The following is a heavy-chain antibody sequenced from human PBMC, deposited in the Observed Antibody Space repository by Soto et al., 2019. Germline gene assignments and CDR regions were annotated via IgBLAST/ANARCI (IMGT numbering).Heavy chain of an antibody. Sequence: PSETLSLTCTVSGGSISSSSYYWGWIRQPPGKGLEWIGSIYYSGSTYYNPSLKSRVTISVDTSKNQFSLKLSSVTAADTAVYYCAGAVDYGSGSYFTHHNWFDPWGQGTLVTVSS. CDR3: AGAVDYGSGSYFTHHNWFDP. CDR1: GGSISSSSYY. J-gene: IGHJ5*02. CDR2: IYYSGST. V-gene: IGHV4-39*01. D-gene: IGHD3-10*01.